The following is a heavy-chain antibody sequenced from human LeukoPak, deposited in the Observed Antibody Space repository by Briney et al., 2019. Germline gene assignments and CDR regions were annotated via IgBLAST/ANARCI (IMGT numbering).Heavy chain of an antibody. Sequence: PSETLSLTCTVSGGSINPYYWNWIRQPPGKGLEWIGYIYYSGSAKYNPPLKSRITMSVGTSKNQFSLTLSSVTAADTAVYYCARGPHCSGGSCQFADYWGQGTLVTVSS. CDR3: ARGPHCSGGSCQFADY. J-gene: IGHJ4*02. CDR1: GGSINPYY. CDR2: IYYSGSA. D-gene: IGHD2-15*01. V-gene: IGHV4-59*01.